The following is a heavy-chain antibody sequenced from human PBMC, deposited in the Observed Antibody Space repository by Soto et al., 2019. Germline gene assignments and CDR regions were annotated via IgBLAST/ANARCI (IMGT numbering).Heavy chain of an antibody. D-gene: IGHD3-10*01. V-gene: IGHV4-31*03. CDR1: GGSISSGCYY. CDR3: ARSSRILWFGELPAFDP. Sequence: SETLSLTCTVSGGSISSGCYYWSWIRQHPGKGLEWIGYIYYSGSTYYNPSLKSRVTISVDTSKNQFSLKLSSVTAADTAVYYCARSSRILWFGELPAFDPWGQGTLVTVSS. CDR2: IYYSGST. J-gene: IGHJ5*02.